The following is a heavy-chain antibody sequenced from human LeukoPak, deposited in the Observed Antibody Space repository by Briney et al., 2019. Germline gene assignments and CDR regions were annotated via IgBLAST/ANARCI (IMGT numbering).Heavy chain of an antibody. CDR2: IGTAGDT. CDR3: ARGNFWSGYRSKAFDY. D-gene: IGHD3-3*01. CDR1: GFTFSSYD. J-gene: IGHJ4*02. Sequence: GGSLRLSCAAPGFTFSSYDMHWVRQATGKGLEWVSAIGTAGDTYYPGSVKGRFTISRENAKNSLYLQMNSLRAGDTAVYYCARGNFWSGYRSKAFDYWGQGTLVTVSS. V-gene: IGHV3-13*01.